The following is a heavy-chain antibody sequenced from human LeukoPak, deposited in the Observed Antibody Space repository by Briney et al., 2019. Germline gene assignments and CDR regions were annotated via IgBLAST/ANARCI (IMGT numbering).Heavy chain of an antibody. CDR2: ISAYNGNT. J-gene: IGHJ4*02. Sequence: ASVKVSCKASGYTFTSYGISWVRQAPGQGLEWMGWISAYNGNTNYAQKLQGRVTMTTDTSTSTAYMELRSLRSDDTAVYYCARARRYYYDSSGYYAGWGQGPLLTVS. V-gene: IGHV1-18*01. CDR1: GYTFTSYG. D-gene: IGHD3-22*01. CDR3: ARARRYYYDSSGYYAG.